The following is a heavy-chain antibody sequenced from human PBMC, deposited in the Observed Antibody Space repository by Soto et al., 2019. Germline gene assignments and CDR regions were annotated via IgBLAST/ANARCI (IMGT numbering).Heavy chain of an antibody. Sequence: ASVKVSCKASGYTFTGYYMHWVRQAPGQGLEWMGWINPNSGGTNYAQKFQGWVTMTRDTSISTAYMELSRLRSDDTAVYYCARVSARNSYYYGMDVWGQGTTVIVSS. V-gene: IGHV1-2*04. J-gene: IGHJ6*02. CDR1: GYTFTGYY. CDR2: INPNSGGT. CDR3: ARVSARNSYYYGMDV. D-gene: IGHD1-1*01.